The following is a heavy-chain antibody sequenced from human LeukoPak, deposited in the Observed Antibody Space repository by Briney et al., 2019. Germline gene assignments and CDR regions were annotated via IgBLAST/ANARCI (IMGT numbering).Heavy chain of an antibody. J-gene: IGHJ4*02. CDR2: ISSSSSYI. CDR3: ARVGGTTADY. Sequence: GGSLRLSCAASGFTFSSYSMNWVRQAPGKGLEWVSSISSSSSYIYYADSVKGRFTISRDNTKNSLYLQMNSLRAEDTAVYYCARVGGTTADYWGQGTLVTVSS. V-gene: IGHV3-21*01. CDR1: GFTFSSYS. D-gene: IGHD4-23*01.